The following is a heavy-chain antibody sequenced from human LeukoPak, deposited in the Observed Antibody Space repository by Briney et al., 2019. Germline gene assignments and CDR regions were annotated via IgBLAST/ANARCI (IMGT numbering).Heavy chain of an antibody. CDR1: GFTFSSYA. V-gene: IGHV3-64D*06. J-gene: IGHJ4*02. CDR3: VKDLGRYRNNCFDY. D-gene: IGHD1-26*01. CDR2: ISSNGGST. Sequence: PGGSLRLSCSASGFTFSSYAMHWVRQAPGKGLEYVSAISSNGGSTYCADSVKGRFTISRDNSKNTLYLQMSSLRADDTAVYYCVKDLGRYRNNCFDYWGQGTLVTVSS.